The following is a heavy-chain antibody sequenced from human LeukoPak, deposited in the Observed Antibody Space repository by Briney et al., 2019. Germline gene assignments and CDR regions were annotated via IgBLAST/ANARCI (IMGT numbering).Heavy chain of an antibody. CDR2: ISGDGDTT. Sequence: PGGSLRLSCAASGFTFYDYAMHWVRQAPGKGLEWVSLISGDGDTTYYADSMRGRVTISRDNSKNSLYLQMNSLRTEDTALYYCAKDVLLTTGWYFDLWGRGTLVTVSS. J-gene: IGHJ2*01. D-gene: IGHD4-11*01. CDR3: AKDVLLTTGWYFDL. V-gene: IGHV3-43*02. CDR1: GFTFYDYA.